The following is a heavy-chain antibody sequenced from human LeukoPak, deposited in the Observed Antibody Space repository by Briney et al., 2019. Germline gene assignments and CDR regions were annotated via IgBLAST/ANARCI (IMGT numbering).Heavy chain of an antibody. CDR2: IYYSGST. J-gene: IGHJ4*02. Sequence: SETLSLTCTVSGGSISSYYWSWIRQPPGKGLEWIGYIYYSGSTNYNPSLKSRVTISVDTSKNQFSLKLSSVTAADTAVYYCARHRVDYYDSSGYFSALCDYWPQGTLVTVSS. CDR3: ARHRVDYYDSSGYFSALCDY. V-gene: IGHV4-59*01. CDR1: GGSISSYY. D-gene: IGHD3-22*01.